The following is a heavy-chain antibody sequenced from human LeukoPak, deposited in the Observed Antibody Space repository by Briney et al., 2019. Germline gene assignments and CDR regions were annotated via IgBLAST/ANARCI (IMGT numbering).Heavy chain of an antibody. V-gene: IGHV3-30*18. J-gene: IGHJ4*02. D-gene: IGHD5-18*01. Sequence: GGSLRLSCAASGFTLSNYDMHWVRQAPGKGLEWVAVISYDGSNKYYADSVKGRFTISRDNSKNTLYLQMNSLRAEDTAVYYCAKVYFGGYSYGHFDRWGQGTLVTVSS. CDR1: GFTLSNYD. CDR2: ISYDGSNK. CDR3: AKVYFGGYSYGHFDR.